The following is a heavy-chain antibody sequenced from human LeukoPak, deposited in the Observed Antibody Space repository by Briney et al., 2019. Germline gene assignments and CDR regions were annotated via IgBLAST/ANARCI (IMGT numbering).Heavy chain of an antibody. CDR1: GFTFSGSA. J-gene: IGHJ4*02. CDR2: IRSKANSYAT. V-gene: IGHV3-73*01. CDR3: TRHRSGSAPNFDY. D-gene: IGHD1-26*01. Sequence: GGSLRLSCAASGFTFSGSAMHWVRQASGKGLEWVGRIRSKANSYATAYAASVKGRFTISRDDSKNTAYLQMNSLKTEDTAVYYCTRHRSGSAPNFDYWGQGTLVTVSS.